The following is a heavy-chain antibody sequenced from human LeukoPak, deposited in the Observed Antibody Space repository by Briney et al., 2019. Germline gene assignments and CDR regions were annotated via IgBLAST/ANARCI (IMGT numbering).Heavy chain of an antibody. CDR2: ISGSGDST. CDR1: GFTFSNFA. V-gene: IGHV3-23*01. Sequence: GGSLRLSCAASGFTFSNFAMSWVRQAPGKGLEWVSAISGSGDSTYYAASVKGRFTISRDNSKNTLFLQMNSLRADDTAVYYCASRHGYNNAYFDYWGQGTLVTVSS. CDR3: ASRHGYNNAYFDY. D-gene: IGHD5-18*01. J-gene: IGHJ4*02.